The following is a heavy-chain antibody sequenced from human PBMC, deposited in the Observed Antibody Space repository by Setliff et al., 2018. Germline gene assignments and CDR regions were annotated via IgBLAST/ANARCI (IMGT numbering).Heavy chain of an antibody. CDR1: GGSISNQY. CDR3: AATGEYGDYDY. Sequence: SETLSLTCSVSGGSISNQYWSWIRQPPGKGLELIGYIYYSETAKYNPYLKSRVTISVDASKKQFFLRLTSVIAADTAVYYRAATGEYGDYDYLGQGTLVTVSS. D-gene: IGHD4-17*01. V-gene: IGHV4-59*11. CDR2: IYYSETA. J-gene: IGHJ4*02.